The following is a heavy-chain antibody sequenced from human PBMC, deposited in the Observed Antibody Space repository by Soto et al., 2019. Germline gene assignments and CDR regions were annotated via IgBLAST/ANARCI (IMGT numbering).Heavy chain of an antibody. D-gene: IGHD3-16*01. CDR2: IIPILGIA. V-gene: IGHV1-69*08. CDR1: GGTFSSYT. Sequence: QVQLVQSGAEVKKPGSSVKVSCKASGGTFSSYTISWVRQAPGQGLEWMGRIIPILGIANYAQKFQGRVTITADKPTSTAYRELSGLRSEDRAVYYCAREAGGSAPGGQGPLVPVSS. CDR3: AREAGGSAP. J-gene: IGHJ5*02.